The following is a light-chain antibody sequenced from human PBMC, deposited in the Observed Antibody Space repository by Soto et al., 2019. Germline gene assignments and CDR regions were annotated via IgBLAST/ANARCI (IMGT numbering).Light chain of an antibody. CDR3: SSYTSSSTWV. CDR1: SSDVGGYNF. Sequence: QSALTQPASVFGSPGQSITFSCTGTSSDVGGYNFVSWYQQHPGKAPKLMIYEVSSRPSGVSNRFSGSKSGNTASLTISGLQPEDEADYYCSSYTSSSTWVFGGGTKLTVL. V-gene: IGLV2-14*03. CDR2: EVS. J-gene: IGLJ3*02.